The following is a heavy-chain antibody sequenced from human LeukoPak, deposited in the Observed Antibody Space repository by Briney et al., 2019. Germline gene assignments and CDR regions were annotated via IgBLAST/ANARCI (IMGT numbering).Heavy chain of an antibody. J-gene: IGHJ4*02. CDR2: ISTYNVNT. Sequence: ASVKVSCKACGYRFISYGISWVRQAPGQGLEWMGWISTYNVNTKYAQKLQGRVTMTTDTSTSTAYMELRSLTSDDTAVYYCARDCHGDGYFDYWGQGTLVTVSS. CDR3: ARDCHGDGYFDY. V-gene: IGHV1-18*04. D-gene: IGHD4-17*01. CDR1: GYRFISYG.